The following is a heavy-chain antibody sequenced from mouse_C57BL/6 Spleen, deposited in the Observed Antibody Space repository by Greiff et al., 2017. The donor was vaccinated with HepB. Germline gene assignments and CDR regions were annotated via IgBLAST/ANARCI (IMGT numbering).Heavy chain of an antibody. CDR1: GYTFTDYY. D-gene: IGHD2-4*01. V-gene: IGHV1-76*01. CDR2: IYPGSGNT. Sequence: QVQLKESVAELVRPGASVKLSCKASGYTFTDYYINWVKQRPGQGLEWIARIYPGSGNTYYNEKFKGKATLTAEKSSSTAYMQLSSLTSEDSAVYFCARWGLRGYAMDYWGQGTSVTVSS. CDR3: ARWGLRGYAMDY. J-gene: IGHJ4*01.